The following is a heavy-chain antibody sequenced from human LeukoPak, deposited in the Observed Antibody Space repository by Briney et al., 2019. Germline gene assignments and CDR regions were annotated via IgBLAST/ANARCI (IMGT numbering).Heavy chain of an antibody. V-gene: IGHV1-69*02. Sequence: EASVKVSCKASGGIFSSYTISWVRQAPGQGLEWMGRIIPILGIANYAQKFQGRVTITADKSTSTAYMELSSLRSEDTAVYYCALGLVVAADDAFDIWGQGTMVTVSS. CDR1: GGIFSSYT. D-gene: IGHD2-15*01. J-gene: IGHJ3*02. CDR2: IIPILGIA. CDR3: ALGLVVAADDAFDI.